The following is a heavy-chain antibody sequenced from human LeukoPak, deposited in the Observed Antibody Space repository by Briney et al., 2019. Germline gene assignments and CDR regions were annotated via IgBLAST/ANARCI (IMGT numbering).Heavy chain of an antibody. J-gene: IGHJ4*02. CDR3: ARDSGSGWDMHGEFDY. Sequence: PGGSLRLSCAASGFTFSSYAMHWVRQAPGKGLEWVAVISYDGSNKYYADSVKGRFTISRDNSKNTLYLQMNSLRAEDTAVYYCARDSGSGWDMHGEFDYWGQGTLVTVSS. CDR1: GFTFSSYA. V-gene: IGHV3-30-3*01. CDR2: ISYDGSNK. D-gene: IGHD6-19*01.